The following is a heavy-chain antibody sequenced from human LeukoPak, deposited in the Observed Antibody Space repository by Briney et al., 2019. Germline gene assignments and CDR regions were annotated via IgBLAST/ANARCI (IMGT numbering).Heavy chain of an antibody. D-gene: IGHD2-8*01. V-gene: IGHV4-59*01. Sequence: SETLSLTCTVSGGSISSSYWNWIRQSPGKGLEWIGYIYHSGSTNYNPSLMSRVTISIDTSKNQFSLKLRSVTAADTAVYYCARGSVYATNWFDPWGQGALVTVSS. CDR2: IYHSGST. CDR1: GGSISSSY. J-gene: IGHJ5*02. CDR3: ARGSVYATNWFDP.